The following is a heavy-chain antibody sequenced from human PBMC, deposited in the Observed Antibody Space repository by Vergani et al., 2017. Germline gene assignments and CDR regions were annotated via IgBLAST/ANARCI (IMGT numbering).Heavy chain of an antibody. Sequence: QVKMQESGPGLVKPSQTLSLTCTVSGGSISSGSYYWSWIRQPAGKGLEWIGRIYTSGSTNYNPSLKSRVTISVDTSKNQFSLKLSSVTAADTAVYYCAREGVPYCSSTSCYNLFDYWGQGTLVTVSS. J-gene: IGHJ4*02. CDR2: IYTSGST. CDR3: AREGVPYCSSTSCYNLFDY. V-gene: IGHV4-61*02. D-gene: IGHD2-2*02. CDR1: GGSISSGSYY.